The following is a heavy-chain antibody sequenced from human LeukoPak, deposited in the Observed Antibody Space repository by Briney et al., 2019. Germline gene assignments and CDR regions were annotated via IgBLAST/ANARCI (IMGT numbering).Heavy chain of an antibody. CDR3: ARHVTRYNWNYVDY. J-gene: IGHJ4*02. D-gene: IGHD1-20*01. CDR2: INPNSGGI. CDR1: GYTFTGYY. Sequence: ASVKVSCKASGYTFTGYYMHWVRQAPGQGLEWMGWINPNSGGINYAQKFQGRVTMTRDTSISTAYMELSRLRSDDTAVYYCARHVTRYNWNYVDYWGQGTLVTVSS. V-gene: IGHV1-2*02.